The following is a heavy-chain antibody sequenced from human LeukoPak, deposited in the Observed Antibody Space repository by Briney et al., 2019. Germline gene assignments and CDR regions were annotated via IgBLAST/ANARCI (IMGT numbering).Heavy chain of an antibody. V-gene: IGHV2-5*08. D-gene: IGHD4/OR15-4a*01. CDR2: IYWDDDK. CDR3: AHLLTYYFDY. CDR1: GGSMSSYYW. J-gene: IGHJ4*02. Sequence: TLSLTCTVSGGSMSSYYWSWIRQPPGKALEWLSLIYWDDDKRYSPSLKTRLTITKDTSKNQVVLTMTNMDPVDTATYYCAHLLTYYFDYWGQGTLVTVSS.